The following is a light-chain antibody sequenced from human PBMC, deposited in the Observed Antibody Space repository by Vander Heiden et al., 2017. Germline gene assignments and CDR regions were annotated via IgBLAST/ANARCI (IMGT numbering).Light chain of an antibody. CDR2: WAS. V-gene: IGKV4-1*01. CDR1: QSLFSNSNSKNY. J-gene: IGKJ1*01. Sequence: DIVMTQSPRSLTVSLGERATINCKSSQSLFSNSNSKNYLAWYQHKPGQPPKLLIYWASTREFGVPDRFSGSGSGTDFTLTISSLQAEDVALYYCQQYFNSGTFGQGTKVEIK. CDR3: QQYFNSGT.